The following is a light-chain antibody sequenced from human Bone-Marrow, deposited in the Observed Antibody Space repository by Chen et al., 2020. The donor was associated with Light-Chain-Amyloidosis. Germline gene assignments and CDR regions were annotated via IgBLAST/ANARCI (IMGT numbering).Light chain of an antibody. CDR3: QQYNNRPPIT. Sequence: IVMVQSPAPLSVSLGERATISCRSSQNVSSNVAWYQQKPGQAPRLIIYGASIRATGIPAWFSGSGSGTEVTLTISSLQSEDFAVYYCQQYNNRPPITFGGGTKVEIK. CDR2: GAS. J-gene: IGKJ4*01. CDR1: QNVSSN. V-gene: IGKV3-15*01.